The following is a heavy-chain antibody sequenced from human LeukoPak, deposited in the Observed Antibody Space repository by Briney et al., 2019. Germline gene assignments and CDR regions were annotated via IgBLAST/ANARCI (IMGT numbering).Heavy chain of an antibody. Sequence: PSETLSLTCTVSGGSISSGGYYWSWIRQPPGKGLEWIGYIYHSGSTYYNPSLKSRVTISVDRSKNQFSLKLSSVTAADTAVYYCWNYYDSSGDAFDIWGQGTMVTVSS. V-gene: IGHV4-30-2*01. CDR3: WNYYDSSGDAFDI. CDR1: GGSISSGGYY. D-gene: IGHD3-22*01. CDR2: IYHSGST. J-gene: IGHJ3*02.